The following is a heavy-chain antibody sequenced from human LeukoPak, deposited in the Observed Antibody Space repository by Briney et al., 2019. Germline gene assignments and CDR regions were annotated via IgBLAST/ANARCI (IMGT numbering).Heavy chain of an antibody. D-gene: IGHD2-2*01. J-gene: IGHJ6*02. Sequence: GGSLRLSCEASGFTVRTNSMSWVRQAPGKGLEWVSLIYGGGDTYYADSVKGRFTISRDNSKNTLYLQLNSLRDEDTAVYYCAKDLGYCTSASPCLRGMDVWGQGTTVTVSS. CDR3: AKDLGYCTSASPCLRGMDV. V-gene: IGHV3-66*01. CDR2: IYGGGDT. CDR1: GFTVRTNS.